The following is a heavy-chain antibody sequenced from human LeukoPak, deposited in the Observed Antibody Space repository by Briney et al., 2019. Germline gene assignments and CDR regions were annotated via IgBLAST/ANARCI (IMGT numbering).Heavy chain of an antibody. CDR2: ISYDGSNK. J-gene: IGHJ4*02. V-gene: IGHV3-30-3*01. CDR1: GFTFSSNA. CDR3: AREGIVDSGCDLSYFDY. D-gene: IGHD5-12*01. Sequence: GSLRLSRAASGFTFSSNAMHWVRQAPGKGLEWVAVISYDGSNKYYADSVKGRFTISRDNSKNTLYLQMNSLRAEDTAVYYCAREGIVDSGCDLSYFDYWGQGTLVTVSS.